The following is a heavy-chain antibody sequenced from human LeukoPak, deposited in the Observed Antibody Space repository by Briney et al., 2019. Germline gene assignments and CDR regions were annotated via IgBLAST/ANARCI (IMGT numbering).Heavy chain of an antibody. J-gene: IGHJ4*02. CDR1: GYTFTSNY. CDR2: IYPRDGST. Sequence: ASVKVSCKASGYTFTSNYIHWVRQAPGQGLEWMGMIYPRDGSTSDAQKFQGRVTVTRDTSTSTVHMELSGLRSEDTAVYYCARDQEGFDYWGQGTLVTVSS. CDR3: ARDQEGFDY. V-gene: IGHV1-46*01.